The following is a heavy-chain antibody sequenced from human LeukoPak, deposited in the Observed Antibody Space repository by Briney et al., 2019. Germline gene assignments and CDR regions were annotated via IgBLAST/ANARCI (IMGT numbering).Heavy chain of an antibody. CDR2: IYHSGST. CDR1: GGSISSGGYY. V-gene: IGHV4-30-2*01. D-gene: IGHD1-26*01. Sequence: PSQTLSLTCTVSGGSISSGGYYWSWIRQPPGKGLEWIGYIYHSGSTYYNPSLKSRVTISVDKSKNQFSLKLSSVTAADTAVYYCARAGLIVGATRWFDPWGQGTLVTVSS. CDR3: ARAGLIVGATRWFDP. J-gene: IGHJ5*02.